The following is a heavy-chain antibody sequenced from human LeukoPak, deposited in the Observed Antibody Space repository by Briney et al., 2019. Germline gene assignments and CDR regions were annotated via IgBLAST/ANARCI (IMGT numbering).Heavy chain of an antibody. CDR1: GGPISSYY. V-gene: IGHV4-59*01. Sequence: SETLSLTCTVSGGPISSYYWSWIRQPPGKGLEWIGYIYYSGSTNYNPSLKSRVTISVDTSKNQFSLKLSSVTAADTAVYYCARENDFDAFDIWGQGTMVTVSS. D-gene: IGHD2-21*02. CDR2: IYYSGST. J-gene: IGHJ3*02. CDR3: ARENDFDAFDI.